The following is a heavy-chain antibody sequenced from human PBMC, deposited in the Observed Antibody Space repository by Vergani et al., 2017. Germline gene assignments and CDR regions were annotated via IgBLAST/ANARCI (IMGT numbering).Heavy chain of an antibody. CDR1: GFTFSSYW. J-gene: IGHJ2*01. D-gene: IGHD3-3*01. CDR3: ARDRSITIFGVVIQDWYFDL. CDR2: IKQDGSEK. V-gene: IGHV3-7*03. Sequence: VQLVESGGGLVQPGGSLRLSCAASGFTFSSYWMSWVRQAPGKGLEWVANIKQDGSEKYYVDSVKGRFTISRDNAKNSLYLQMNSLRAEDTAVYYCARDRSITIFGVVIQDWYFDLWGRGTLVTVSS.